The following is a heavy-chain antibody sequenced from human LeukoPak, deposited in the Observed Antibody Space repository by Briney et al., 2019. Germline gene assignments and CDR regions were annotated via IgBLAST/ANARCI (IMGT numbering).Heavy chain of an antibody. D-gene: IGHD6-19*01. CDR3: ARRGTIAVPVFWFDP. CDR1: GFTFSIYE. CDR2: ISSSGTFI. V-gene: IGHV3-48*03. Sequence: GGSLRLSCAASGFTFSIYEMNWVRQAPGKGLEWVSYISSSGTFIYYADSVKGRFTISRDNAKNSVYLQINRLRAEDTAVYYCARRGTIAVPVFWFDPWGQGTLVIVSS. J-gene: IGHJ5*02.